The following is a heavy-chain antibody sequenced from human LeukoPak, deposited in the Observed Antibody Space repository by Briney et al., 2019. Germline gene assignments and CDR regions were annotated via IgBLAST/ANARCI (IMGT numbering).Heavy chain of an antibody. D-gene: IGHD3-3*02. CDR3: TGQAFRGRERSYSDS. CDR2: INNSGGTT. V-gene: IGHV3-23*01. J-gene: IGHJ4*02. CDR1: GFTFSTYA. Sequence: GGSLRLSCVTSGFTFSTYAMTWVRQAPGKGPERVSSINNSGGTTDYSDSVKGRFTVSRDNSKSTLYLQMESLRVEDTAVYYCTGQAFRGRERSYSDSWGQGTLVTVSS.